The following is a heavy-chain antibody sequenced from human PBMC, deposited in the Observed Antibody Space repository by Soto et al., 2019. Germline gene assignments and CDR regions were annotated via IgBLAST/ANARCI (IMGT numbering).Heavy chain of an antibody. J-gene: IGHJ2*01. CDR3: AKDESRRNRRYFDL. CDR1: GFTFSNYA. V-gene: IGHV3-23*01. D-gene: IGHD4-4*01. CDR2: ISGSGGST. Sequence: EVQLLGSGGGLVQPGGSLRLSCAASGFTFSNYAMSWVRQAPGKGLEWVSAISGSGGSTYYADSVKGRFTISRDNSKNTLYLQMNSLRVEDTAVYYCAKDESRRNRRYFDLWGRGTLVTVSS.